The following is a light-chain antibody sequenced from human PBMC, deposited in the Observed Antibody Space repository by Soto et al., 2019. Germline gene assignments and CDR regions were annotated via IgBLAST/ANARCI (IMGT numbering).Light chain of an antibody. CDR3: QRYGSSPWT. CDR2: KAS. J-gene: IGKJ1*01. CDR1: QSISSW. V-gene: IGKV1-5*03. Sequence: DIKMTQSPSTLSASVGDRVTITCRASQSISSWLAWYQQKPGKAPKLLIYKASSLESGVPSRFSGSGSGTDFTLTISRLEPEDFAVYYCQRYGSSPWTFGQGTKVDIK.